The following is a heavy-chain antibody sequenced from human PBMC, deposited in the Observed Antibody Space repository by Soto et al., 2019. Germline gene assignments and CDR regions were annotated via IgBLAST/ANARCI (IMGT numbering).Heavy chain of an antibody. D-gene: IGHD3-22*01. CDR3: ASPLTYYYDSSALP. Sequence: PGGSLRLSCAASGFTFSDYYMSWIRQAPGKGLEWVSYISSSGSTIYYADSVKGRFTISRDNAKNSLYLQTNSLRAEDTAVYYCASPLTYYYDSSALPWGQGTLVTV. V-gene: IGHV3-11*01. J-gene: IGHJ5*02. CDR1: GFTFSDYY. CDR2: ISSSGSTI.